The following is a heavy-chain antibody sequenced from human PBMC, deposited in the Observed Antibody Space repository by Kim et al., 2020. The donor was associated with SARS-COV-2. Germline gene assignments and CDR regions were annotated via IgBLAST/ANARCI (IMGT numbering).Heavy chain of an antibody. D-gene: IGHD1-26*01. CDR2: IYYSGST. V-gene: IGHV4-39*01. CDR3: ARRVGVGAQPFDY. CDR1: GGSISSSSYY. J-gene: IGHJ4*02. Sequence: SETLSLTCTVSGGSISSSSYYWGWIRQPPGKGLEWIGSIYYSGSTYYNPSLKSRVTISVDTSKNQFSLKLSSVTAADTAVYYCARRVGVGAQPFDYWGQGTLVTVYS.